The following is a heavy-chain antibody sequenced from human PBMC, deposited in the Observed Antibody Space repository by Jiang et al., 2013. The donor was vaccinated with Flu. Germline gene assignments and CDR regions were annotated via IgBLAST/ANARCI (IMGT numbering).Heavy chain of an antibody. CDR1: GFSLTTGGMS. Sequence: KPTQTLTLTCTFSGFSLTTGGMSVSWIRQPPGKALEWLARIDWDDDKYYSTSLKTRLTISKDTSKNQVVLTLTNMDPVDTATYYCARIQRSISSTWYWFDPWGQGQWSPSLQ. J-gene: IGHJ5*02. D-gene: IGHD6-13*01. CDR2: IDWDDDK. CDR3: ARIQRSISSTWYWFDP. V-gene: IGHV2-70*11.